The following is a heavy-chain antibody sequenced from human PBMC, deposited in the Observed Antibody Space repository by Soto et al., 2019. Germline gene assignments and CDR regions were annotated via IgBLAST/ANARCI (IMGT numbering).Heavy chain of an antibody. D-gene: IGHD1-1*01. V-gene: IGHV1-46*01. CDR3: ARDSAQIAGTFFDY. J-gene: IGHJ4*02. CDR2: ISPSGDTT. CDR1: GYASRNYF. Sequence: GASVKVSCKASGYASRNYFIHWVRQAPGQGLEWVGFISPSGDTTAYSQNFKGRVTMTRDTSTSTVNKNLTSLKSEDTAVYYCARDSAQIAGTFFDYWGQGTVVTVSS.